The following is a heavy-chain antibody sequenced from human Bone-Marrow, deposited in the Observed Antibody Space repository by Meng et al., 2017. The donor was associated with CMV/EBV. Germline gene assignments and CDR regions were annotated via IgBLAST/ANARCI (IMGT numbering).Heavy chain of an antibody. CDR2: ISWNSGSI. CDR3: ARRNWYFDL. Sequence: GGSLRLSCAASGFTFDDYAMHWVRQAPGKGLEWVSGISWNSGSIGYADSVKGRFTISRDNAKNSLYLQMNSPRAEDTAVYYCARRNWYFDLCGRGTLVTVSS. CDR1: GFTFDDYA. V-gene: IGHV3-9*01. J-gene: IGHJ2*01.